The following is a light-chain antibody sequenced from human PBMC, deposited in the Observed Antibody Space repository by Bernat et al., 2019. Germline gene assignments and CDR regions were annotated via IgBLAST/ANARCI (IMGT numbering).Light chain of an antibody. J-gene: IGLJ3*02. V-gene: IGLV2-23*02. CDR1: SSDVGSYNL. CDR3: CAYAGDDAWV. Sequence: QSALTPPASVSGSLGQSITISCTGTSSDVGSYNLVSWYQHHPGKAPKLIIFEVSKRPLGISDRFSASKSGNTASLTISGLRAEDEAEYQCCAYAGDDAWVFGGRTRLTVL. CDR2: EVS.